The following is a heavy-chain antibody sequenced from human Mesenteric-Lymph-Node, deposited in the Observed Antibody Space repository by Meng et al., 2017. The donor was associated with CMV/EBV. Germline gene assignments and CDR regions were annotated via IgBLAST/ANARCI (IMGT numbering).Heavy chain of an antibody. Sequence: GESLKISCAASGITFSSYSMNWVRQAPGKGLEWVSSISSSSSYIYYADSVKGRFTISRDNAKNSLYLQMNSLRAEDTAVYYCARDSAADTYYYYYYGMDVWGQGTTVTVSS. CDR3: ARDSAADTYYYYYYGMDV. CDR2: ISSSSSYI. D-gene: IGHD2-2*01. V-gene: IGHV3-21*01. J-gene: IGHJ6*02. CDR1: GITFSSYS.